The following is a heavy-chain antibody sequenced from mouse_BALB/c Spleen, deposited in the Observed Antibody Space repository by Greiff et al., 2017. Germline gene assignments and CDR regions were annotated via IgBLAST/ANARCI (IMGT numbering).Heavy chain of an antibody. Sequence: EVKLVESGGGLVKPGGSLKLSCAASGFAFSSYAMSWVRQTPEKRLEWVASISSGGSTYYPDSVKGRFTISRDNARNILYLQMSSLRSEDTAMYYCARRGFHYDSFDYWGQGTTLTVSS. CDR1: GFAFSSYA. J-gene: IGHJ2*01. CDR2: ISSGGST. CDR3: ARRGFHYDSFDY. V-gene: IGHV5-6-5*01. D-gene: IGHD2-4*01.